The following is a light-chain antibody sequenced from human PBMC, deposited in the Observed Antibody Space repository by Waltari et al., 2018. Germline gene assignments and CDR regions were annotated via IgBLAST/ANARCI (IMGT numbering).Light chain of an antibody. J-gene: IGLJ2*01. CDR2: DVN. Sequence: QSALTQPASVSGSPGQSIPISCTGTSSDVGGYNYVSWYQQHPGKAPKLMIFDVNNRPSAVSTRISGSNSGNTASLTISGLQAEDEADYYCSSYISSSTLELFGGGTSLTVL. CDR1: SSDVGGYNY. V-gene: IGLV2-14*03. CDR3: SSYISSSTLEL.